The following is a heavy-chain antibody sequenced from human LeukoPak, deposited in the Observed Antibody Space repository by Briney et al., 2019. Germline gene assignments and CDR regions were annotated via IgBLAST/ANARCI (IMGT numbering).Heavy chain of an antibody. CDR1: GGSTNSYY. D-gene: IGHD2-2*01. CDR2: IYSSGST. V-gene: IGHV4-4*07. J-gene: IGHJ4*02. Sequence: SETLSLTCSVSGGSTNSYYWGWIRQSGGKGLEWIGRIYSSGSTVYNPSLNSRLTMSIDTSKNQFFLTLKSVTATDTAVYYCARVKASSTSWTFDQWGQGALVTVSS. CDR3: ARVKASSTSWTFDQ.